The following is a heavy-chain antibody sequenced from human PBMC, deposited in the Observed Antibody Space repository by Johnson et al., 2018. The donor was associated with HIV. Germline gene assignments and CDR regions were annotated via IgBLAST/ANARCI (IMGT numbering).Heavy chain of an antibody. CDR1: GFTFENYG. CDR3: ATLTVRSRAFDL. V-gene: IGHV3-20*04. Sequence: VESGGSVIRPGGSLRLSCVGTGFTFENYGMSWVRQAPGKGLQWVSGINWNGDTTTYADSVKGRFTVSRDNAKRSLYLQLSNLRAEDTALYYCATLTVRSRAFDLWGQGTLVTVSS. CDR2: INWNGDTT. J-gene: IGHJ3*01. D-gene: IGHD4-17*01.